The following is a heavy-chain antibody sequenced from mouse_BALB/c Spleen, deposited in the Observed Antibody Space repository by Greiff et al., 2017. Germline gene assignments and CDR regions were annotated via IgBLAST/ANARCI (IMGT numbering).Heavy chain of an antibody. CDR3: ARSPDGYYFDY. D-gene: IGHD2-3*01. V-gene: IGHV1S137*01. CDR2: ISTYYGDA. Sequence: QVQLQQSGAELVRPGVSVKISCKGSGYTFTDYAMHWVKQSHAKSLEWIGVISTYYGDASYNQKFKGKATMTVDKSSSTAYMELARLTSEDSAIYYCARSPDGYYFDYWGQGTTLTVSS. J-gene: IGHJ2*01. CDR1: GYTFTDYA.